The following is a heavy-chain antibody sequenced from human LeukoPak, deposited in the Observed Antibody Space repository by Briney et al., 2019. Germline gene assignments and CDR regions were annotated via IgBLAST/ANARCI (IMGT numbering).Heavy chain of an antibody. CDR3: STSLRRGYKYHFDY. J-gene: IGHJ4*02. CDR2: IRSKAYGWTI. V-gene: IGHV3-49*03. Sequence: PGRSLRLSCATSGFTFGDYAMSWFRQAPGKGLEWIGCIRSKAYGWTIEYAASVKGRFTISRDDSNSIANLQMNSLRSEDTAVYYCSTSLRRGYKYHFDYWGQGTLVTVSS. CDR1: GFTFGDYA. D-gene: IGHD5-18*01.